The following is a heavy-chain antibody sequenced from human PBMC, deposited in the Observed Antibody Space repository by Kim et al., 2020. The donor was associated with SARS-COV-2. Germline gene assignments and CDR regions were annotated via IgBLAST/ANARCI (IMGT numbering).Heavy chain of an antibody. CDR1: GFTFSSYA. J-gene: IGHJ4*02. D-gene: IGHD6-13*01. V-gene: IGHV3-23*03. CDR2: IYSGGSST. CDR3: AKGLYSSSWYADY. Sequence: GGSLRLSCAASGFTFSSYAMSWVRQAPGKGLEWVSVIYSGGSSTYYADSVKGRFTISRDNSKNTLYLQMNSLRAEDTAVYYCAKGLYSSSWYADYWGQGTLVTVSS.